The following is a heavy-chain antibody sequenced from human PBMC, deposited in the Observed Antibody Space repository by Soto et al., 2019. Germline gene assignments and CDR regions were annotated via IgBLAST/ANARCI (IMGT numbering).Heavy chain of an antibody. CDR2: ISISGGTI. CDR3: ARERARVFDS. Sequence: QVQLVESGGGLVKPGGSLRLSCAASGFTSSDYYMSWIRQAPGKGLEWLSYISISGGTIYYADSVKGRFSISRDNAKNSLYLQLSSLRAEDTAVYFCARERARVFDSWGQGTLVTVSS. CDR1: GFTSSDYY. V-gene: IGHV3-11*01. J-gene: IGHJ4*02.